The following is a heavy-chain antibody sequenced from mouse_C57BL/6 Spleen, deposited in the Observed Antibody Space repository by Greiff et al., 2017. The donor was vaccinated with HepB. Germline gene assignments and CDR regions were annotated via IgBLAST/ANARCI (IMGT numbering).Heavy chain of an antibody. CDR2: IDPSDSYT. V-gene: IGHV1-69*01. CDR1: GYTFTSYW. Sequence: QVQLKQPGAELVMPGASVKLSCKASGYTFTSYWMHWVKQRPGQGLEWIGEIDPSDSYTNYNQKFKGKSTLTVDKSSGTAYMQLSSLTSEDSAVYYCARYDGSSYYYAMDYWGQGTSVTVSS. D-gene: IGHD1-1*01. J-gene: IGHJ4*01. CDR3: ARYDGSSYYYAMDY.